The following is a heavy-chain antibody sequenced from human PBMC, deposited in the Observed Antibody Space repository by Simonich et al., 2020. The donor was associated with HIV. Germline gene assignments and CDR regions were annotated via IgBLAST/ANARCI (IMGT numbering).Heavy chain of an antibody. Sequence: QVQLHQWGAGLLKPWETLSLTCAVYGGSFSVYYWTWIRQSPWKGLEWIGEINHSRITNYNTSRKSRVTISLDTSKNQFSLKLNSVTAADTAVYYCARIGPDYYRGYYYMDVWGKGTTVTVSS. CDR2: INHSRIT. J-gene: IGHJ6*03. CDR3: ARIGPDYYRGYYYMDV. V-gene: IGHV4-34*01. D-gene: IGHD3-10*01. CDR1: GGSFSVYY.